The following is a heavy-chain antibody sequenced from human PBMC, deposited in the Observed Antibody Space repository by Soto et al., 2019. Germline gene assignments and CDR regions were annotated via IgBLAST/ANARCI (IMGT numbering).Heavy chain of an antibody. CDR2: ISTYNGHT. CDR1: GYTFTSNG. V-gene: IGHV1-18*04. J-gene: IGHJ4*02. CDR3: ARGVGARCSSSTCYPDY. Sequence: GASVKVSCKPSGYTFTSNGINCVRQAPGQGLEWMGWISTYNGHTNYAQKIQGRVTMTTDTSTSTAYMELRSLRSDDTAVYYCARGVGARCSSSTCYPDYWGQGTLVTVSS. D-gene: IGHD2-2*01.